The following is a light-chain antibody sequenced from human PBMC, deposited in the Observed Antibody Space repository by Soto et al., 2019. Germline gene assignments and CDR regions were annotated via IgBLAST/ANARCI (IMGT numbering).Light chain of an antibody. CDR1: QTVSSTY. V-gene: IGKV3-20*01. CDR3: QQYGGSPPIT. J-gene: IGKJ5*01. CDR2: GAS. Sequence: EIVLTQSPDTLSLSPGERATLSCWASQTVSSTYLAWYQQKPGQAPRLLIYGASNRAAGVSDRFSGSGSGTDFTLTISRLEPGDFAVYYCQQYGGSPPITFGQGTRLEIK.